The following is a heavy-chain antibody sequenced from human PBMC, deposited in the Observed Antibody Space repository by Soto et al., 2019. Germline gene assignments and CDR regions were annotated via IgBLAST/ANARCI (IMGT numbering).Heavy chain of an antibody. Sequence: XSVKVSCKASGYTFTSYGIIWVRQSPGQGLEWMGWISAYNGNTNYAQKLQGRVTMTTDTSTSTAYMELRSLRSDDTAVYYCARAFALEWALPRTYYFDYWGQGALVTVPS. V-gene: IGHV1-18*01. CDR2: ISAYNGNT. D-gene: IGHD1-26*01. CDR1: GYTFTSYG. CDR3: ARAFALEWALPRTYYFDY. J-gene: IGHJ4*02.